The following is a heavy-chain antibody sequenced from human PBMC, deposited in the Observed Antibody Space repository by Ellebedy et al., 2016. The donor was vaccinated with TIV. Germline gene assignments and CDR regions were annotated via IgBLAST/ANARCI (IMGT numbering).Heavy chain of an antibody. CDR2: KRCDGRNE. D-gene: IGHD6-19*01. CDR1: GFTFSTYG. CDR3: TRETTPPPGAVAGTGFDC. V-gene: IGHV3-30*02. Sequence: PGGSLRLSCAASGFTFSTYGMHWVRQDPGKGLEWVAFKRCDGRNEYNADSVKGRFIISRDMSKNTLFLQMNRLRAEDTAIYYCTRETTPPPGAVAGTGFDCWGQGTLVIVSS. J-gene: IGHJ4*02.